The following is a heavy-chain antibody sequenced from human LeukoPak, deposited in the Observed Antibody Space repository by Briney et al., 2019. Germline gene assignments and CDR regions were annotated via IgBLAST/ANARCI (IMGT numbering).Heavy chain of an antibody. J-gene: IGHJ4*02. Sequence: SQTLSLTCTVSGGSISSGGYYWSWIRQHPGKGPEWIGYIYYSGSTYYNLSLKSRVTISVDTSKNQFSLKLSSVTAADTAVYYCARGSEDYVARTRFDYWGQGTLVTVSS. CDR3: ARGSEDYVARTRFDY. CDR1: GGSISSGGYY. D-gene: IGHD4-17*01. CDR2: IYYSGST. V-gene: IGHV4-31*03.